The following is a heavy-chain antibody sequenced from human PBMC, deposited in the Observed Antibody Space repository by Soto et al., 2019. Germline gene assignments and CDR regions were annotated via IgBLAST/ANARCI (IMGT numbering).Heavy chain of an antibody. J-gene: IGHJ4*02. CDR1: GGTFSSYA. CDR3: AKQQLYLYY. V-gene: IGHV3-23*01. Sequence: SCKASGGTFSSYAMSWVRQAPGKGLEWVSAISGSGGSTYYADSVKGRFTISGDNSKNTLYLQMNSLRAEDAAVYYCAKQQLYLYYWGQGTLVTVSS. D-gene: IGHD6-13*01. CDR2: ISGSGGST.